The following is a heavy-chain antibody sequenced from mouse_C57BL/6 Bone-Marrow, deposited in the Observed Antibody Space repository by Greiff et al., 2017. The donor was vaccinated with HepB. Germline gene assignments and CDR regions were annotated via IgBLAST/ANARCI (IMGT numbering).Heavy chain of an antibody. J-gene: IGHJ2*01. CDR2: IDPSDSYT. CDR3: ARQVIITTVVLDY. CDR1: GYTFTSYW. Sequence: VKLMESGAELVKPGASVKLSCKASGYTFTSYWMQWVKQRPGQGLEWIGEIDPSDSYTNYNQKFKGKATLTVDTSSSTAYMQLSSLTSEDSAVYYCARQVIITTVVLDYWGQGTTLTVSS. D-gene: IGHD1-1*01. V-gene: IGHV1-50*01.